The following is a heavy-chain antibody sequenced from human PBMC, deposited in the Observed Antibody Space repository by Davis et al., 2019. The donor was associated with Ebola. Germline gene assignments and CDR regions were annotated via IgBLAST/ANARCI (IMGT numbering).Heavy chain of an antibody. CDR3: ARDGGYCISTSCTFFYYYYGMDV. CDR2: IWYDGSEK. D-gene: IGHD2-2*01. J-gene: IGHJ6*02. CDR1: GFTFSSYG. Sequence: GESLKISCAASGFTFSSYGMHWVRQAPGKGLEWVAVIWYDGSEKYYVDSVKGRFTISRDNAKNSLYLQMNSLRAEDTAVYYCARDGGYCISTSCTFFYYYYGMDVWGQGTTVTVSS. V-gene: IGHV3-33*01.